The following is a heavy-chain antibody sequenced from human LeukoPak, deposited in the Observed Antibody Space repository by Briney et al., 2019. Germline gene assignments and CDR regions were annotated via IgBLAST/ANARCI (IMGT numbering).Heavy chain of an antibody. D-gene: IGHD3-22*01. CDR3: AKDLSPVPEEVVPHPTFDY. CDR2: ISGSGGST. V-gene: IGHV3-23*01. CDR1: GFTFSSYA. Sequence: PGGSLRLSCAASGFTFSSYAMSWVRQAPGKGLEWVSAISGSGGSTYYADSVKGRFTISRDNSKNTLYLQMNSLRAEDTAVYYCAKDLSPVPEEVVPHPTFDYWGQGTLVTVSS. J-gene: IGHJ4*02.